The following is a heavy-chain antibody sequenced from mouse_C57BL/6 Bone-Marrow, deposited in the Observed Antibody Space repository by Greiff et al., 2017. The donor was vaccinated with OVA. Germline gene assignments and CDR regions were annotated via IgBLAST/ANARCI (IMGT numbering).Heavy chain of an antibody. CDR2: IDPCDSYT. CDR3: ARNYSNYVSYAMDY. D-gene: IGHD2-5*01. Sequence: QVQLQQPGAELVKPGASVKLSCKASGYTFTSYWMKWVKPRPGKGLEWIGEIDPCDSYTNSNQKFKGKATLTVDKSSSTAYMQLSSLTSEDSAVYYGARNYSNYVSYAMDYWGQGTSVTVSS. V-gene: IGHV1-50*01. CDR1: GYTFTSYW. J-gene: IGHJ4*01.